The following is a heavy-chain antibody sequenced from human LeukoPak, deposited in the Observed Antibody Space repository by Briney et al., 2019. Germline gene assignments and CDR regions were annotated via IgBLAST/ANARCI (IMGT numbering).Heavy chain of an antibody. CDR3: ARDLASTSNWELDY. CDR2: INSNSGGT. J-gene: IGHJ4*02. V-gene: IGHV1-2*06. CDR1: GYTFTGYF. D-gene: IGHD1-26*01. Sequence: ASVKVSCKTSGYTFTGYFMHWVRQAPGQGPEWMGRINSNSGGTNYAQNFQGRVTMTRDTSISTAYMELSRLTSDDTAVYYCARDLASTSNWELDYWGQGTLVTVSP.